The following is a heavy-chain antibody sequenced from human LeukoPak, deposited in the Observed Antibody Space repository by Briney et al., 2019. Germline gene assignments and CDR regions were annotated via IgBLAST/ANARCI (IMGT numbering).Heavy chain of an antibody. J-gene: IGHJ4*02. D-gene: IGHD3-10*01. Sequence: SETLSLTCAVYGGSFSGYYWSWIRQPPGKGLEWIGEINHGGSTNYNPSLKSRVTISVDTSKNQFSLKPSSVTAADTAVYYCAAGYYYSDGGGGYWGQGTLVTVSS. CDR2: INHGGST. V-gene: IGHV4-34*01. CDR1: GGSFSGYY. CDR3: AAGYYYSDGGGGY.